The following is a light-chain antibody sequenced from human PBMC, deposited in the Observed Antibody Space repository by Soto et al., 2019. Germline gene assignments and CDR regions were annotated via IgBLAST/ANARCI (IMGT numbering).Light chain of an antibody. V-gene: IGLV2-8*01. CDR2: EVS. J-gene: IGLJ2*01. Sequence: QSALTQPPSASGSPGQSVTISCTGTSSDVCAYSYVSWYQQHPGKAPKLMIYEVSKRPSGVPDRFSGSKSGNTASLTVSGLQAEDEADYYCSSYAGSNNFVVFGGGTKLTVL. CDR3: SSYAGSNNFVV. CDR1: SSDVCAYSY.